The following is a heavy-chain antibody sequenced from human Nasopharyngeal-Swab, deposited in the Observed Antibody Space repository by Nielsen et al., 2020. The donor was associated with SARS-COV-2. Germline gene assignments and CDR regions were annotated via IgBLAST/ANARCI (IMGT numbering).Heavy chain of an antibody. CDR1: GDSIAYSTFY. D-gene: IGHD6-13*01. CDR2: IYYNGHT. CDR3: VRSSSWYYFDY. J-gene: IGHJ4*02. V-gene: IGHV4-39*01. Sequence: SETLSLTCTVSGDSIAYSTFYWGWIRQPPGKGREWIGNIYYNGHTYQNPSLKSRLTISVDKSKNQFSLQLSSVTAADTAVYYCVRSSSWYYFDYWAQGTQVTVSS.